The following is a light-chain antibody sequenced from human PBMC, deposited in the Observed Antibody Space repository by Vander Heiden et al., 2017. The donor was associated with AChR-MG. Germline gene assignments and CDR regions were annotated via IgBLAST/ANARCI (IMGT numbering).Light chain of an antibody. J-gene: IGLJ3*02. CDR3: AAWDDSRSGRV. CDR2: GNN. V-gene: IGLV1-47*01. Sequence: HSVLTQPPSASGNPGQRVTISCSGSSSHIGSNYVYWYQQCTATAPKLLIYGNNQRPSGVPERFSGSKSGTSAALAISGLRSEDEADYYCAAWDDSRSGRVFGGGTKLTVL. CDR1: SSHIGSNY.